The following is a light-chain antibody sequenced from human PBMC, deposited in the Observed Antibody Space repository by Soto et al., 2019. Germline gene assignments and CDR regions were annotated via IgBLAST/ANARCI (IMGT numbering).Light chain of an antibody. CDR3: HQYGDSPQT. V-gene: IGKV3-20*01. CDR1: QSVRSSY. J-gene: IGKJ1*01. CDR2: GAS. Sequence: IVLTQSPGTHSFPPGERATLSCRASQSVRSSYLAWYQQKPGQAPRLLIYGASTRATGIPDRFSGGGSGTDFTLTISRLEPEDFAVYFCHQYGDSPQTFGQGTKVDI.